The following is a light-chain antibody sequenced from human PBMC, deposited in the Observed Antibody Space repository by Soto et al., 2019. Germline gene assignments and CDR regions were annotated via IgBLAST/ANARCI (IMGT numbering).Light chain of an antibody. Sequence: DIQMTQSPSSLSASVGDRVTITCQASQDISIYLNWYQQKPGKAPKLLIFDASFLETGVPSRFSGSGSGTEFSLTISGLQPEDFATYFCQQYENLPSFGPGTKCDIK. V-gene: IGKV1-33*01. CDR1: QDISIY. J-gene: IGKJ3*01. CDR3: QQYENLPS. CDR2: DAS.